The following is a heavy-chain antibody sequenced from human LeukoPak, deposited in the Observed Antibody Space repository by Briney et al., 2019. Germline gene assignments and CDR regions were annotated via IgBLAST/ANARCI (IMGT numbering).Heavy chain of an antibody. J-gene: IGHJ6*03. CDR1: GFTFSDYN. D-gene: IGHD1-26*01. V-gene: IGHV3-11*01. Sequence: GGSLRLSCAASGFTFSDYNMRWIRQAPGKGLEWVSSISRSGSTKYYADSVKGRFTISRDNAKNSLFLQMNSLRAEDTALYYCARREDYYYTDVWGKGTTVTVSS. CDR3: ARREDYYYTDV. CDR2: ISRSGSTK.